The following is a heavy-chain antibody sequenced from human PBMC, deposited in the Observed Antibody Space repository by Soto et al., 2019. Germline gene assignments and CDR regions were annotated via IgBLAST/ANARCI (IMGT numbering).Heavy chain of an antibody. CDR2: INSDVSST. D-gene: IGHD3-22*01. J-gene: IGHJ4*02. V-gene: IGHV3-74*01. CDR1: GFTFSSYW. Sequence: GGSLRLSCAASGFTFSSYWMHWVRKSPGKGLVWVSRINSDVSSTRSADSVKGRFTLSRDNAKNTMYLQMNRLRAEDTAVYYCASLEPGYYDSSGYYSFDYWGRVTWVKVSS. CDR3: ASLEPGYYDSSGYYSFDY.